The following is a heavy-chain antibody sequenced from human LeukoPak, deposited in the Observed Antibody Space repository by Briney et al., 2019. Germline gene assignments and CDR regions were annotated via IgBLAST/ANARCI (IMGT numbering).Heavy chain of an antibody. CDR2: INPSGGST. V-gene: IGHV1-46*01. CDR3: ARVPRQVHGGFDY. Sequence: GASVKVSCKASGGTFTSYYMHWVRQAPGQGLEWMGIINPSGGSTSYAQKFQGRVTMTRDTSTSTVYMELSRLRYDDTAVYYCARVPRQVHGGFDYWGQGTLVTVSS. D-gene: IGHD6-19*01. J-gene: IGHJ4*02. CDR1: GGTFTSYY.